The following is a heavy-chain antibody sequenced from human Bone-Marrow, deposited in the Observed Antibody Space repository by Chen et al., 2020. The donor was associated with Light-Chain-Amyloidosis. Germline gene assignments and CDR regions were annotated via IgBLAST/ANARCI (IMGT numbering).Heavy chain of an antibody. Sequence: GLVKPGGSLRLSCAASGFTFSSYSMNWVRQAPGKGLEWVSSISSSSSYIYYADSVKGRFTISRDSAKNSLYLQMNSLRAEDTAVYYCARLPTGTTYYYYYGMDVWGQGTTVTVSS. CDR2: ISSSSSYI. D-gene: IGHD1-7*01. V-gene: IGHV3-21*01. CDR1: GFTFSSYS. J-gene: IGHJ6*02. CDR3: ARLPTGTTYYYYYGMDV.